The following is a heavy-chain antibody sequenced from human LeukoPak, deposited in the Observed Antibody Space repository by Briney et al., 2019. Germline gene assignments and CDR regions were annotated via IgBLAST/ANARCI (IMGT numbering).Heavy chain of an antibody. J-gene: IGHJ5*02. D-gene: IGHD3-9*01. CDR3: ARGIRYFDWLSPFRWFDP. V-gene: IGHV4-39*07. Sequence: SETLSLTCTVSGGSISTSRYYWGWIRQPPGKGLEWIGEINHSGSTNYNPSLKSRVTISVDTSKNQFSLKLSSVTAADTAVYYCARGIRYFDWLSPFRWFDPWGQGTLVTVSS. CDR2: INHSGST. CDR1: GGSISTSRYY.